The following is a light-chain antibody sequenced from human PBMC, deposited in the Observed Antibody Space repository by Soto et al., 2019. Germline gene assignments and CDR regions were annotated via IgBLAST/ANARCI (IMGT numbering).Light chain of an antibody. V-gene: IGKV3-11*01. CDR3: QQRSNWPPIT. J-gene: IGKJ5*01. CDR1: QSVSSY. Sequence: EIVLTQSPATLSLSPGERANLSCRASQSVSSYLAWYQQKPGQAPRLLIYGTSTRATGVPARFSGSGSGTNFTLTISSLEPEDFAVYYCQQRSNWPPITFGQGTRLEIK. CDR2: GTS.